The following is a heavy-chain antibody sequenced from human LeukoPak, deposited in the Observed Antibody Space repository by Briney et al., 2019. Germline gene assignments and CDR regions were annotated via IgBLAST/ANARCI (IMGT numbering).Heavy chain of an antibody. D-gene: IGHD3-10*01. Sequence: SETLSLTCTVSGGSISSYYWSWIRQPPGKGLEWIGEINHSGSTNYNPSLKSRVTISVDTSKNQFSLKLSPVTAADTAVYYCARRYYYGSGSPLDYWGQGTLVTVSS. CDR2: INHSGST. CDR3: ARRYYYGSGSPLDY. CDR1: GGSISSYY. J-gene: IGHJ4*02. V-gene: IGHV4-34*01.